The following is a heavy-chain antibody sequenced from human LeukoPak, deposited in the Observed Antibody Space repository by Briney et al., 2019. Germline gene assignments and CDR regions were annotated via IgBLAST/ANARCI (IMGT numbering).Heavy chain of an antibody. Sequence: KPSETLSLTCTVSGGSISSYDWSWIRQPAGKGLEWIGRIFASGSTNYNPSLKSRVTMSVDTSKNQSSLKLTSVTAADTAVYYCTRYDVYYYGMDVWGQGTTVTVSS. CDR1: GGSISSYD. CDR3: TRYDVYYYGMDV. CDR2: IFASGST. D-gene: IGHD1-1*01. V-gene: IGHV4-4*07. J-gene: IGHJ6*02.